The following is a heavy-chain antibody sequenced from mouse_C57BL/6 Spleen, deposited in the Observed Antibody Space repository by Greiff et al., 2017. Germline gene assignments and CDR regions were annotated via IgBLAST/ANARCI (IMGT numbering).Heavy chain of an antibody. D-gene: IGHD2-1*01. CDR3: ARARIYYGNYWYFDV. J-gene: IGHJ1*03. Sequence: EVKLQESEGGLVQPGSSMKLSCTASGFTFSDYYMAWVRQVPEKGLEWVANINYDGSSTYYLDSLKSRFIISRDNAKNILYLQMSSLKSEDTATYYCARARIYYGNYWYFDVWGTGTTVTVSS. CDR1: GFTFSDYY. V-gene: IGHV5-16*01. CDR2: INYDGSST.